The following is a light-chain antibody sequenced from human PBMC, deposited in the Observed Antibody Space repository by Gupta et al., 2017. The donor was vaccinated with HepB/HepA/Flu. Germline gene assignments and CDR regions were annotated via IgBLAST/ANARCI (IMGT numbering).Light chain of an antibody. J-gene: IGKJ4*01. CDR1: QDIGYY. Sequence: DIQMTQSPSSLSASVGDRVTITCQASQDIGYYLNWYQQKPGKAPKLLIFDASKVETGVPSRFSGSRSGTDFTFTSSGRQPEDFAKYYGQEDNTQRTFGGGTKVDFK. V-gene: IGKV1-33*01. CDR2: DAS. CDR3: QEDNTQRT.